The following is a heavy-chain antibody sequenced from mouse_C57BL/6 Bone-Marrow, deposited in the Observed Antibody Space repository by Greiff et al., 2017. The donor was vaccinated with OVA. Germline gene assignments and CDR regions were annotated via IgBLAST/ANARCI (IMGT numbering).Heavy chain of an antibody. V-gene: IGHV1-47*01. Sequence: VQLVESGAELVKPGASVKMSCKASGYTFTTYPIEWIKQNHGKSLEWIGNFHPYNDDTKYNEKFKGKATLTVEKSSSTVYLELSRLTSDDSAVYYCARGDYYVMGFAYWGQGTLVTVSA. CDR3: ARGDYYVMGFAY. CDR2: FHPYNDDT. CDR1: GYTFTTYP. D-gene: IGHD1-1*01. J-gene: IGHJ3*01.